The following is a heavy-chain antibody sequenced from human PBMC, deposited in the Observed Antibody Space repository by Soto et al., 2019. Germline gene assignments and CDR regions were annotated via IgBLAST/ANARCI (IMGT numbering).Heavy chain of an antibody. CDR1: GDTFRRYA. CDR3: ARGMFGYGDYATRGFDY. D-gene: IGHD4-17*01. J-gene: IGHJ4*02. CDR2: ISPLFGTS. Sequence: SVKVSCKASGDTFRRYAISCVRQAPGQGLEWMGGISPLFGTSNYAQKFQGRVTITADESTSTAYMGLSSLRSEDTAVYFCARGMFGYGDYATRGFDYWGQGTLVTAPQ. V-gene: IGHV1-69*13.